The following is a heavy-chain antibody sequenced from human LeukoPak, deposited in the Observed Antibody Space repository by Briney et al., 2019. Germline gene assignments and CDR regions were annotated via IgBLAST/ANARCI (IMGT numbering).Heavy chain of an antibody. CDR3: ATEGGSGSYYGDDAFDM. V-gene: IGHV3-15*01. CDR1: GFSFTNTW. J-gene: IGHJ3*02. Sequence: GGSLRLSCEASGFSFTNTWTNWVRQAPGKGLEWVGRVKSKADDGTTDYAAPVQGRFTISRDDSKNTLSLQMNSLKTGDTAVYYCATEGGSGSYYGDDAFDMWGQGTMVTVSS. D-gene: IGHD3-10*01. CDR2: VKSKADDGTT.